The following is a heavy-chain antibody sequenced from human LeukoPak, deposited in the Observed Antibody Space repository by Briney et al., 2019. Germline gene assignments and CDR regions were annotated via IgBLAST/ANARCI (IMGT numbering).Heavy chain of an antibody. CDR2: IYYSGST. CDR1: GGSISSSSYY. CDR3: ARLCGDYAFNWFDP. Sequence: PSETLSLTCTVSGGSISSSSYYWGWIRQPPGEGLEWIGSIYYSGSTYYNPSLKSRVTISVDTSKNQFSLKLSSVTAADTAVHYCARLCGDYAFNWFDPWGQGTLVTVSS. D-gene: IGHD4-17*01. V-gene: IGHV4-39*01. J-gene: IGHJ5*02.